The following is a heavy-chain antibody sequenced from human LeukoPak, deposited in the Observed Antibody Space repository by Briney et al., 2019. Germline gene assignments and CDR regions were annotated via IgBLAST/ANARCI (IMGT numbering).Heavy chain of an antibody. CDR3: ARFRTAMETYYFDY. V-gene: IGHV4-59*08. CDR2: IYYSGST. D-gene: IGHD5-18*01. J-gene: IGHJ4*02. Sequence: PSETLSLTCTVSGGSTSDSYWSWIRQPPGKRLEWIGDIYYSGSTNYNPSLKSRVTISIDTSKSQFSLRLNSVTAADTAVYYCARFRTAMETYYFDYWGQGTLVTVSS. CDR1: GGSTSDSY.